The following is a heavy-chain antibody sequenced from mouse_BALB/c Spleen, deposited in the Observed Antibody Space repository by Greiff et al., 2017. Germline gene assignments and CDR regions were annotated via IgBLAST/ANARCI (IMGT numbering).Heavy chain of an antibody. D-gene: IGHD1-2*01. CDR3: ARELRLRGSFDY. V-gene: IGHV5-6-5*01. Sequence: EVKLQESGGGLVKPGGSLKLSCAASGFTFSSYAMSWVRQTPEKRLEWVASISSGGSTYYPDSVKGRFTISRDNARNILYLQMSSLRSEDTAMYYCARELRLRGSFDYWGQGTTLTVSS. CDR2: ISSGGST. J-gene: IGHJ2*01. CDR1: GFTFSSYA.